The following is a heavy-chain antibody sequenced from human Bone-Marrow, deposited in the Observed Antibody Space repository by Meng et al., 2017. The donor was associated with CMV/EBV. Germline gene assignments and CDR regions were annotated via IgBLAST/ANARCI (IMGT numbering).Heavy chain of an antibody. Sequence: GESLKISCAASGFTFSSYSMNWVRQAPGKGLEWVSSISSSSSYIYYADSVKGRFTISRDNSKNTLYLQVNSLRAEDTAIYYCAKESPYSSPRLYYFDYWGQGTLVTVSS. CDR1: GFTFSSYS. CDR3: AKESPYSSPRLYYFDY. V-gene: IGHV3-21*04. J-gene: IGHJ4*02. D-gene: IGHD5-18*01. CDR2: ISSSSSYI.